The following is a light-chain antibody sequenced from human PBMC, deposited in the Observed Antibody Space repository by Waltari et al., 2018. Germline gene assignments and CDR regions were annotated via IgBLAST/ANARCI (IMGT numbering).Light chain of an antibody. CDR2: EVS. CDR3: CSYAGSSTSYVV. J-gene: IGLJ2*01. CDR1: SSDVGSYNL. V-gene: IGLV2-23*02. Sequence: QSALTQPASVSGSPGQSITISCTGTSSDVGSYNLVPWYQQHPGKAPKPMIYEVSKRPSGVSNRFSGSKSGNTASLTISGLQAEDEADYYCCSYAGSSTSYVVFGGGTKLTVL.